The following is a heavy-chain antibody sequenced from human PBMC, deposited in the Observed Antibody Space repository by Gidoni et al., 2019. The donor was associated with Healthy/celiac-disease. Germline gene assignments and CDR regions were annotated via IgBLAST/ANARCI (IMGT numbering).Heavy chain of an antibody. CDR3: ARDVRGRLAAAHFDP. V-gene: IGHV4-59*01. CDR1: GGSISSYY. D-gene: IGHD6-13*01. CDR2: IHYSGST. J-gene: IGHJ5*02. Sequence: QVQLQESGPGLVKPSETLSLTCTVSGGSISSYYWSWIRQPPGKGLEWIGYIHYSGSTNYNPSLKSRVTISVDTSKNQFSLKLSSETAADTAVYYCARDVRGRLAAAHFDPWGQGTLVTVSS.